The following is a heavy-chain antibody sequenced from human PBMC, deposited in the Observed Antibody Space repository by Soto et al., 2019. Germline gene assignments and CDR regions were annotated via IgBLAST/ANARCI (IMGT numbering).Heavy chain of an antibody. CDR1: GFTFSSYG. CDR3: AKSGSGPYWYFDL. D-gene: IGHD3-10*01. V-gene: IGHV3-30*18. Sequence: GGSLRLSCAASGFTFSSYGMHWVRQATGKGLEWVAVISYDGSNKYYADSVKGRFTISRDNSKNTLYLQMNSLRAEDTAVYYCAKSGSGPYWYFDLWGRGTLVTVSS. CDR2: ISYDGSNK. J-gene: IGHJ2*01.